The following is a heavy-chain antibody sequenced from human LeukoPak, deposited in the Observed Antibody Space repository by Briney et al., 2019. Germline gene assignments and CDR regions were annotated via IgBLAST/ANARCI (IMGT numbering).Heavy chain of an antibody. Sequence: PSETLSLTCTVSGGSISSYYWSWIRQPAGKGLEWIGRIYTSGSTNYNPSLKSRVTMSVDTSKNQFSLKLSSVTAADTAVYYCARHPSIAVAGTLYWYFDLWGRGTLVTVSS. CDR2: IYTSGST. CDR1: GGSISSYY. J-gene: IGHJ2*01. V-gene: IGHV4-4*07. CDR3: ARHPSIAVAGTLYWYFDL. D-gene: IGHD6-19*01.